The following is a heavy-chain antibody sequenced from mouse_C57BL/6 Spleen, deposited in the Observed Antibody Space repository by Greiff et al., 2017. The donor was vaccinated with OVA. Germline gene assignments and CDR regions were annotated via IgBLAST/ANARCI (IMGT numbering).Heavy chain of an antibody. CDR1: GYTFTDYE. J-gene: IGHJ1*03. Sequence: VQLQQSGAELVRPGASVTLSCKASGYTFTDYEMHWVKQTPVHGLEWIGAIDPETGGTAYNQKFKGKAILTADKSSSTAYMELRSLTSEDDAVYYCTRWVNDSSSSRYCDVWGTGTTVTVSS. CDR2: IDPETGGT. CDR3: TRWVNDSSSSRYCDV. D-gene: IGHD1-3*01. V-gene: IGHV1-15*01.